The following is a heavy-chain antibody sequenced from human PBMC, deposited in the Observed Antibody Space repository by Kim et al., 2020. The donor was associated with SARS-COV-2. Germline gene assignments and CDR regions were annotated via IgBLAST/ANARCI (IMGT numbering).Heavy chain of an antibody. CDR1: GFSFGNYG. Sequence: GGSLRLSCTTSGFSFGNYGMSWFRQAPGKGLEWVAFIRSKAYGETSDYAASVKGRFTISRDDSKSIAYLQMNSLNTEDSAVYYCVRDGRGYSPEYFDCWGQGTLVTVSS. CDR3: VRDGRGYSPEYFDC. CDR2: IRSKAYGETS. J-gene: IGHJ4*02. D-gene: IGHD5-18*01. V-gene: IGHV3-49*03.